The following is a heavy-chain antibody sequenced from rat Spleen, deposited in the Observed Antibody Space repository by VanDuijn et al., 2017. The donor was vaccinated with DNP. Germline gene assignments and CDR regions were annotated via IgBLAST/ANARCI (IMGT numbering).Heavy chain of an antibody. J-gene: IGHJ4*01. D-gene: IGHD1-1*01. CDR1: GFSLTSYT. CDR3: SREGQPYYSMDA. V-gene: IGHV2-15*01. Sequence: QVQLKESGPGLVQPSQTLSLTCTVSGFSLTSYTVSWVRQPPGKGLEWMGRIQSGGNTDYNSGLKSRLSISRDTSKSQVFLKMNSLQIEDTATYFCSREGQPYYSMDAWGQGTSVTVSS. CDR2: IQSGGNT.